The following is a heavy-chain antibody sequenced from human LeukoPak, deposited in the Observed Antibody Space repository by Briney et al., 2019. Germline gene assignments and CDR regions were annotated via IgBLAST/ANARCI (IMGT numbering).Heavy chain of an antibody. CDR2: ISGSGGSV. J-gene: IGHJ3*02. CDR3: AKDRDYVWGSYRYLDAFDI. CDR1: GFTFSNYA. V-gene: IGHV3-23*01. Sequence: GGSLRLSCAASGFTFSNYAMTWVRQAPGKGLECVSAISGSGGSVYYADSVKGRFTVSRDNSKNTLYLQMNSLRAEDTAVYYCAKDRDYVWGSYRYLDAFDIWGQGTMVTVSS. D-gene: IGHD3-16*02.